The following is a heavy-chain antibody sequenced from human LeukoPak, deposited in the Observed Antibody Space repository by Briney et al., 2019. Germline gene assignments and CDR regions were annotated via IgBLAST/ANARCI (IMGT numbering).Heavy chain of an antibody. V-gene: IGHV1-2*02. CDR3: ARDRVTTNTPFFDS. CDR1: GYTFTDYY. D-gene: IGHD4-17*01. Sequence: ASVKVSCKASGYTFTDYYMHWVRQAPGQGLEWMGWINPYSGGTNYAQKFQGRVTMTRDTSIGTAYMELSRLRSDDTAVYYCARDRVTTNTPFFDSWGQGTLVTVSS. CDR2: INPYSGGT. J-gene: IGHJ4*02.